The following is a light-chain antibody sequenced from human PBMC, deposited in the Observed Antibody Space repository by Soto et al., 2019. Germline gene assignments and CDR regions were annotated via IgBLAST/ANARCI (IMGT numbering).Light chain of an antibody. CDR1: TSDIGSNY. Sequence: QSVLTQPPSASGTPGQRVTISCSGSTSDIGSNYIFWYRHLPGTAPKLLIYRNNQRPSGVPDRFFGSKSGTSASLTISGLRSEDESDYYCAAWDDNLNWVFGGGTKLTVL. CDR2: RNN. V-gene: IGLV1-47*01. J-gene: IGLJ3*02. CDR3: AAWDDNLNWV.